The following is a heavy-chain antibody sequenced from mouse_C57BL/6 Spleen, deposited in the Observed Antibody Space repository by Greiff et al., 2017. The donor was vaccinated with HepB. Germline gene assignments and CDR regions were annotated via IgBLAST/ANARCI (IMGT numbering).Heavy chain of an antibody. J-gene: IGHJ3*01. CDR2: IHPNSGST. D-gene: IGHD2-1*01. CDR3: ARDGPIYYGNYVWFAY. V-gene: IGHV1-64*01. Sequence: QVQLQQPGAELVKPGASVKLSCKASGYTFTSYWMHWVKQRPGQGLEWIGMIHPNSGSTNYNEKFKSKATLTVDTSSSTAYMQLSSLTSEDSAVYYCARDGPIYYGNYVWFAYWGQGTLFTVSA. CDR1: GYTFTSYW.